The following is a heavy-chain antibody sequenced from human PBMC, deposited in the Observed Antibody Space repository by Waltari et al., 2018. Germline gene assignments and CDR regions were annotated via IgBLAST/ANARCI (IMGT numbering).Heavy chain of an antibody. V-gene: IGHV3-7*01. CDR1: GFPFRSYW. CDR2: IKQDGSEK. Sequence: EVQLVESGGGLVQPGGSLRLSCAASGFPFRSYWMRWVRPAPGKGLEWVANIKQDGSEKYYVDAVKGRFTISRDNAKNSLYLQMNSLRAEDTAVYYCARDKWEGDTAMVSLFDYWGQGTLVTVSS. CDR3: ARDKWEGDTAMVSLFDY. D-gene: IGHD5-18*01. J-gene: IGHJ4*02.